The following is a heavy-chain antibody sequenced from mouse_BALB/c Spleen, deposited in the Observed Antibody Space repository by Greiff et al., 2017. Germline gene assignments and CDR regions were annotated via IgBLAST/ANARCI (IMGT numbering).Heavy chain of an antibody. D-gene: IGHD1-1*01. CDR3: ASLQYYYGSSPFAMDY. J-gene: IGHJ4*01. CDR2: IDPANGNT. CDR1: GFNIKDTY. Sequence: EVKLQESGAELVKPGASVKLSCTASGFNIKDTYMHWVKQRPEQGLEWIGRIDPANGNTKYDPKFQGKATITADTSSNTAYLQLSSLTSEDTAVYYCASLQYYYGSSPFAMDYWGQGTSVTVSS. V-gene: IGHV14-3*02.